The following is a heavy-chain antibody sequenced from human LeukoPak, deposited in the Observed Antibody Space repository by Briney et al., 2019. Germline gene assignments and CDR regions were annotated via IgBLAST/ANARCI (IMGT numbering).Heavy chain of an antibody. D-gene: IGHD3-10*01. CDR1: GYTFTGYY. Sequence: ASVKVSCKASGYTFTGYYMHWVRQAPGQGLEWTGWINPNSGGTNYAQKLQGRVTMTTDTSTSTAYMELRSLRSDDTAVYYCARAGRGVRGAPSGYWGQGTLVTVSS. CDR2: INPNSGGT. J-gene: IGHJ4*02. V-gene: IGHV1-2*02. CDR3: ARAGRGVRGAPSGY.